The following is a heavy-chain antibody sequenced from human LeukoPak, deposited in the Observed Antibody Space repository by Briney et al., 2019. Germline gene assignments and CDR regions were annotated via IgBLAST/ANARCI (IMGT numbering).Heavy chain of an antibody. CDR3: ARGPLPGYYYDSSGYNGAFDI. Sequence: ASVKVSCKASGYTFTSYYMHWVRQAPGQGLEGMGIINPSGGSTSYAQKFQGRGTNTRDTSTSTDYMEVSRLRSEDTAVYYCARGPLPGYYYDSSGYNGAFDIWGQGTMVTVSS. V-gene: IGHV1-46*01. J-gene: IGHJ3*02. CDR1: GYTFTSYY. D-gene: IGHD3-22*01. CDR2: INPSGGST.